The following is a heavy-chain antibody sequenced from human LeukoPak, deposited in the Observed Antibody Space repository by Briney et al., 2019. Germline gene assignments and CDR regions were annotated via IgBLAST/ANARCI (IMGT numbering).Heavy chain of an antibody. CDR3: ARVVGPIGFDY. V-gene: IGHV4-61*02. J-gene: IGHJ4*02. CDR1: GGSISSGSYH. Sequence: SETLSLTCTVSGGSISSGSYHWSWIRQPAGKGLEWIGRIFPSGSTNYNPSLKSRVTISVDTSKNQFSLKLSSVTAADTAVYYCARVVGPIGFDYWGQGTLVTVSS. D-gene: IGHD1-26*01. CDR2: IFPSGST.